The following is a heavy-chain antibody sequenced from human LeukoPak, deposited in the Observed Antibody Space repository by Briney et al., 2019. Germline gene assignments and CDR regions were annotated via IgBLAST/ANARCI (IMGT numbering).Heavy chain of an antibody. V-gene: IGHV4-39*07. J-gene: IGHJ5*02. CDR1: GDSMSRTSYY. CDR2: INHSGST. Sequence: SETLSLTCTVSGDSMSRTSYYWVWIRQPPGKGLEWIGEINHSGSTNYNPSLKSRVTISVDTSKNQFSLKLSSVTAADTAVYYCARRNYYGSGSYSKNWFDPWGQGTLVTVSS. D-gene: IGHD3-10*01. CDR3: ARRNYYGSGSYSKNWFDP.